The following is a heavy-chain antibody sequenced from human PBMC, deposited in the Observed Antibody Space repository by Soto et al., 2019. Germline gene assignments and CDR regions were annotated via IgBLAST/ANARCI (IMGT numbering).Heavy chain of an antibody. J-gene: IGHJ4*02. Sequence: EVQLVESGGGLIQPGGSLSLSCAASGLAVSSKYMTWVGQAPGKGLEWVSVIYGGGTTYYADSVKGRFTISRDTSKNTLYLQMNSLRAEDTAVYYCVQTTGWPGFDFWGQGTLVTVSS. CDR1: GLAVSSKY. D-gene: IGHD6-19*01. CDR2: IYGGGTT. V-gene: IGHV3-53*01. CDR3: VQTTGWPGFDF.